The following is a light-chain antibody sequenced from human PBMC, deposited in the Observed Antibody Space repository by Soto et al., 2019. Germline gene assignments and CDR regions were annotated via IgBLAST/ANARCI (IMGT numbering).Light chain of an antibody. CDR1: QGIRMY. V-gene: IGKV1-27*01. J-gene: IGKJ1*01. CDR2: ASS. Sequence: DIQMTHSPSSRSASVGDRVTMTCRSSQGIRMYLAWYQQKAWKVPKLLIYASSTLQSGVLSRFSGRGSGTDFTLTISSLQPEDVATYYCQKYNSAPRTFGQGTKVEI. CDR3: QKYNSAPRT.